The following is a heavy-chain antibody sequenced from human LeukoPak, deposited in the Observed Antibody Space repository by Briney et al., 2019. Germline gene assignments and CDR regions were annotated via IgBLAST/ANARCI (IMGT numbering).Heavy chain of an antibody. Sequence: ASVKVSCKASGYTFTGYYTHWVRQAPGQGLEWMGWINPNSGGTNYAQKFQGRVTMTRDTSISTAYMELSRLRSDDTAVYYCARGGVRYYYGSGSYSTFDYWGQGTLVTVSS. CDR3: ARGGVRYYYGSGSYSTFDY. D-gene: IGHD3-10*01. J-gene: IGHJ4*02. CDR2: INPNSGGT. V-gene: IGHV1-2*02. CDR1: GYTFTGYY.